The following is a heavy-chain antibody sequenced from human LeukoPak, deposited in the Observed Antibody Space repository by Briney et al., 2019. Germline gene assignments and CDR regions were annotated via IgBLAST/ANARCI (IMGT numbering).Heavy chain of an antibody. CDR1: GYSFTSYW. J-gene: IGHJ4*02. CDR3: SRRKVDYSGSEGDFDY. CDR2: IYPGDSDT. Sequence: GEALKISRKGPGYSFTSYWIGWVRQMPGKGLGGVGIIYPGDSDTRYSPFFQGQVTISADTSNSTAYLQWSSLKASDTAMSYCSRRKVDYSGSEGDFDYWGQGTLVTVSS. D-gene: IGHD3-10*01. V-gene: IGHV5-51*01.